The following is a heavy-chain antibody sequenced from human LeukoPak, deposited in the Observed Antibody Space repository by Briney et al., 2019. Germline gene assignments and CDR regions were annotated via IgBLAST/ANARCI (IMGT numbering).Heavy chain of an antibody. CDR2: IYTGGNT. D-gene: IGHD6-19*01. V-gene: IGHV4-4*07. J-gene: IGHJ4*02. Sequence: SETLSLTCTVSGGSISSYYCSWIRQPAGEGLEWIGRIYTGGNTNYNPSLKSRVTMSVDTSKNQFSLKLSSVTAADTAVYYCARRVAVAGRYYFDYWGQGTLVTVSS. CDR1: GGSISSYY. CDR3: ARRVAVAGRYYFDY.